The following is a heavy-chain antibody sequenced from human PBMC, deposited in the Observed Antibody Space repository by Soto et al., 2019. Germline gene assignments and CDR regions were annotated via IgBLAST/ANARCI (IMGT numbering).Heavy chain of an antibody. CDR3: ARDMPAYDHYGMDV. CDR2: INPNSGGT. J-gene: IGHJ6*02. Sequence: ASVKVSCKASGYTSTGYYMHWVRQAPGRGLEWMGWINPNSGGTNYAQKFQGRVTMTRDTSISTAYMELSRLRSDDTAVYYCARDMPAYDHYGMDVWGQGTTVTVSS. V-gene: IGHV1-2*02. D-gene: IGHD3-3*01. CDR1: GYTSTGYY.